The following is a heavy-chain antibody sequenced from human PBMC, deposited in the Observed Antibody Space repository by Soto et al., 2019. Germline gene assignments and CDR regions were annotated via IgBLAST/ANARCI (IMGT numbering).Heavy chain of an antibody. CDR1: GGTFSSYA. CDR2: IIPIFGTA. D-gene: IGHD1-26*01. J-gene: IGHJ3*02. Sequence: SVKVSCKASGGTFSSYAISWVRQAPGQGLEWMGGIIPIFGTANYAQKFQGRVTITADESTSTAYMELSSLRSEDTAVYYCAREGESGNYYLQAFDIWGQGTMVTVSS. CDR3: AREGESGNYYLQAFDI. V-gene: IGHV1-69*13.